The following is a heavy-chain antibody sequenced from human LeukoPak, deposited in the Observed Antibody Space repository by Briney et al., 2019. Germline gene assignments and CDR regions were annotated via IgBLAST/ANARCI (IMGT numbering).Heavy chain of an antibody. CDR1: GFTFSGYA. Sequence: GGSLRLSCAASGFTFSGYAMSWVRQAPGKGLEWVSTINYNAGGAYYADSVKGRFTISRDNSKNTLYLQMDSLRAEDAAVYYCAKRGDGRSKSACYFDDWGQGTLVTVSS. D-gene: IGHD3-10*01. V-gene: IGHV3-23*01. CDR2: INYNAGGA. CDR3: AKRGDGRSKSACYFDD. J-gene: IGHJ4*02.